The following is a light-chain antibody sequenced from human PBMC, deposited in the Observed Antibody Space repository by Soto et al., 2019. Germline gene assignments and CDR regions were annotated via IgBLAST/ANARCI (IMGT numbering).Light chain of an antibody. Sequence: QSVLTQPPSVSAAPGQKVTISCSGSSSNIGNNYVSWYQQLPGTAPKLLISDNSNRPSGIPERLSGSKSGTSATLDITGLQTGDEADYYCGTWDSSLSAWVFGGGTKLTVL. CDR2: DNS. J-gene: IGLJ3*02. CDR1: SSNIGNNY. V-gene: IGLV1-51*01. CDR3: GTWDSSLSAWV.